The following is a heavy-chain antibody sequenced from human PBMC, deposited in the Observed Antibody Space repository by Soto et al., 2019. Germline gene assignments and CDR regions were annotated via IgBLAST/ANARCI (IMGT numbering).Heavy chain of an antibody. CDR3: ARARSGSLEAFDI. CDR2: IWYDGSNK. J-gene: IGHJ3*02. CDR1: GFTFSNYG. V-gene: IGHV3-33*01. D-gene: IGHD3-3*01. Sequence: QVQLVESGGGVVQSGRSLRLSCAASGFTFSNYGMHWVRQAPGKGLEGVAVIWYDGSNKYYADSVKGRFTISRDNSKNTLYLQKNSLRAAETAVYYCARARSGSLEAFDIWGQGTMVTVSS.